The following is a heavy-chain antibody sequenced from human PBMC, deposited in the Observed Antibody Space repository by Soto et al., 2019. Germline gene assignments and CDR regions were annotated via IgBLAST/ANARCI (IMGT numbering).Heavy chain of an antibody. CDR3: TTDFIGGAYDAFDI. Sequence: GGSLRLSCAASGFTFSNAWMSWVRQAPGKGLEWVGRIKSKTDGGTTDYAAPVKGRFTISREDSKNTLYRQMNSLKTEDTAVYYCTTDFIGGAYDAFDIWGQGTMVTVSS. CDR1: GFTFSNAW. D-gene: IGHD3-10*01. J-gene: IGHJ3*02. V-gene: IGHV3-15*01. CDR2: IKSKTDGGTT.